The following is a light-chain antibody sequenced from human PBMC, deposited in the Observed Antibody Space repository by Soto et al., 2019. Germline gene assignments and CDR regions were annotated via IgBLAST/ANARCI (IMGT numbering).Light chain of an antibody. CDR1: SSDVGGYNY. CDR3: SSYTRSSTLEV. J-gene: IGLJ1*01. CDR2: EVS. Sequence: QSALTQPASVSGSPGQSITISCTGTSSDVGGYNYVSWYQQHPGKAPKLMIYEVSNRPSGVSHRFSASKSGNTASLTISGLQTEDEADYFCSSYTRSSTLEVFGSGSKVTV. V-gene: IGLV2-14*01.